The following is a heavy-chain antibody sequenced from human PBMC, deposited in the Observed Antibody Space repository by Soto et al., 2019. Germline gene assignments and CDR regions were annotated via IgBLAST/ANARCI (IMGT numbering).Heavy chain of an antibody. Sequence: QVQLQESGPGLVKPSQTLSLTCTVSGGYISSGGYYWSWIRQHPGKGLEWIGYIYYSGRTYYNPSRKSRVTISVDTSKNQFSLKLSSVTAADTAVYYCAREEDGSGWRYFDYWGQGTLVTVSS. D-gene: IGHD6-19*01. J-gene: IGHJ4*02. CDR1: GGYISSGGYY. CDR2: IYYSGRT. CDR3: AREEDGSGWRYFDY. V-gene: IGHV4-31*03.